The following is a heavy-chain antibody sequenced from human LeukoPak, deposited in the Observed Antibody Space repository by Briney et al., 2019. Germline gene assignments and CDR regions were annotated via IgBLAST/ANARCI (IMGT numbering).Heavy chain of an antibody. CDR1: GDSVSSNSAA. J-gene: IGHJ4*02. CDR2: TYYRSKWYN. D-gene: IGHD2-15*01. Sequence: SQTLSLTCAISGDSVSSNSAAWNWIRQSPSRGLEWLGRTYYRSKWYNDYAVSVKSRITINPDTSKNQVSLQLNSVTHEDTAVYYCARGGGYCSGGTCYFFDYWGQGTLVTVSS. V-gene: IGHV6-1*01. CDR3: ARGGGYCSGGTCYFFDY.